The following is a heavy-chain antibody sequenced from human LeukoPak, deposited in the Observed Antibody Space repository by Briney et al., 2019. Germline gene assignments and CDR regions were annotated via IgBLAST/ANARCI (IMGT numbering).Heavy chain of an antibody. CDR3: AKPPLSGWGAFGI. CDR1: GFTFSSYG. D-gene: IGHD6-19*01. Sequence: GGSLRLSCAASGFTFSSYGMHWVRQAPGKGLEWVAVIWYDGSNKYYADSVKGRFTISRDNSKNTLYLQMNSLRAEDTAVYYCAKPPLSGWGAFGIWGQGTMVTVSS. CDR2: IWYDGSNK. J-gene: IGHJ3*02. V-gene: IGHV3-30*02.